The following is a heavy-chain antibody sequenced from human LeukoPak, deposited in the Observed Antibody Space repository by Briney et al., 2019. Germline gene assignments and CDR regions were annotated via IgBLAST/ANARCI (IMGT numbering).Heavy chain of an antibody. CDR2: ISAGNGNT. J-gene: IGHJ4*02. CDR3: ARDSGSGSNDY. Sequence: GASVKVSCKASGYTFTSYAIHWVRQAPGQRLEWMGWISAGNGNTKYSQNLQGRVTFISNTSATTAFMELSSLRSGDAAVYYCARDSGSGSNDYWGQGTLVTVSS. CDR1: GYTFTSYA. V-gene: IGHV1-3*01. D-gene: IGHD1-26*01.